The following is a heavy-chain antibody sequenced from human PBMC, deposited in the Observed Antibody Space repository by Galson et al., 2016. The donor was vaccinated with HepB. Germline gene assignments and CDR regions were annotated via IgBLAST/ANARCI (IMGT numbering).Heavy chain of an antibody. V-gene: IGHV3-30*04. D-gene: IGHD3-10*01. CDR2: ISYTGSNE. CDR3: ARSFRDFVFEGSLYGLDV. Sequence: SLRLSCAASGFSFSLNTVHWVRQLPGKGLEWVALISYTGSNEIYAESGKGRFQISRDNSKNTLYLQMNNLRGEDTAVYYCARSFRDFVFEGSLYGLDVWGQGTTVIVSS. CDR1: GFSFSLNT. J-gene: IGHJ6*02.